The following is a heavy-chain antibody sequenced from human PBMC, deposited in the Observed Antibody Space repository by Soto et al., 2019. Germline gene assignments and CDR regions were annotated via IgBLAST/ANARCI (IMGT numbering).Heavy chain of an antibody. V-gene: IGHV1-69*13. CDR1: GGTFSSYA. Sequence: SVKVSCKASGGTFSSYALRWVRQAPGQGLEWMGGIIPIFGTANYAQKFQGRVTITADESTSTAYMELSSLRSEDTAVYYCARERGSGYGDYGAGSYYYYGMDVWGQGTTVTVSS. J-gene: IGHJ6*02. CDR3: ARERGSGYGDYGAGSYYYYGMDV. D-gene: IGHD4-17*01. CDR2: IIPIFGTA.